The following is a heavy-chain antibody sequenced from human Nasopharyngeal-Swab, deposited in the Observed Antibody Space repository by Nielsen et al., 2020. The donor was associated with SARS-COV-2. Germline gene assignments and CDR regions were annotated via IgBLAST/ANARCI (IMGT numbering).Heavy chain of an antibody. Sequence: SETLSLTCTVSGGSISGSTYCWGWVRQPPGQGLEWIANIYYTGNTYYSPSLKSRVTISVDTSRSQFSLTLSSMTAADRAVYYCARTNTERPNFDSWGQGLLVTVSS. V-gene: IGHV4-39*01. CDR2: IYYTGNT. J-gene: IGHJ4*02. D-gene: IGHD2-8*01. CDR3: ARTNTERPNFDS. CDR1: GGSISGSTYC.